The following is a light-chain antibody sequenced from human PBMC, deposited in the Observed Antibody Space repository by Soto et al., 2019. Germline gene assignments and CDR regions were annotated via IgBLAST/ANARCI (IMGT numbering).Light chain of an antibody. CDR1: QSVLYSSNNKNY. Sequence: DIVMTHSPDSLAVSLGERATINCKSSQSVLYSSNNKNYLAWYHQKPGQPPKLLIYWASTRESGVPDRFSGSGSGTDFTLTISSLQAEDVAVYYCQQYYSTPLSFGGGTKVDIK. V-gene: IGKV4-1*01. J-gene: IGKJ4*01. CDR2: WAS. CDR3: QQYYSTPLS.